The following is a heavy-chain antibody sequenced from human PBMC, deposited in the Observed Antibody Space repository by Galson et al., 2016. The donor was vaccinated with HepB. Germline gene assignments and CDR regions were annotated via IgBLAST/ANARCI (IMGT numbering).Heavy chain of an antibody. CDR2: ISHDGSYK. J-gene: IGHJ6*02. CDR3: AKSSEGLLRYSGMDV. CDR1: GFTFSSYG. V-gene: IGHV3-30*18. Sequence: SLRLSCAASGFTFSSYGIHWVRQAPGKGLEWVAVISHDGSYKYYADSVKGRFSIYRDDAKSSLYLEMDSLRAEDTAVYYCAKSSEGLLRYSGMDVWGQGTTVTVSS. D-gene: IGHD4-11*01.